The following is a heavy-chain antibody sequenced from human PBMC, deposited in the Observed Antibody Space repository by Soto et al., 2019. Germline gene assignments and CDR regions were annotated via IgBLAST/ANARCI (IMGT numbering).Heavy chain of an antibody. CDR1: GYTFPSYG. CDR2: ISAYNGST. V-gene: IGHV1-18*01. CDR3: ARAPGIAARQRYYYGMDV. J-gene: IGHJ6*02. Sequence: ASVKVSCKASGYTFPSYGITWVRQAPGQGLEWMGWISAYNGSTNYAQKLQGRVTMTTDTSTSTAYMELRSLTSEDTAVYYCARAPGIAARQRYYYGMDVWGQGTTVTVSS. D-gene: IGHD6-6*01.